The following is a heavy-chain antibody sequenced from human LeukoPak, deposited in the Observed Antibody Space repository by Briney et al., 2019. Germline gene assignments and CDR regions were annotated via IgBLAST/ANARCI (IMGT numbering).Heavy chain of an antibody. J-gene: IGHJ4*02. CDR2: ISSSGSTI. CDR1: GFTFSRYS. CDR3: ARGFMTTVTIDY. V-gene: IGHV3-48*04. Sequence: PGGSLRLSCAASGFTFSRYSMNWVRQAPGKGLEWVSYISSSGSTIYYADSVKGRFTISRDNAKNSLYLQMNSLRAEDTAVYYCARGFMTTVTIDYWGQGTLATVSS. D-gene: IGHD4-17*01.